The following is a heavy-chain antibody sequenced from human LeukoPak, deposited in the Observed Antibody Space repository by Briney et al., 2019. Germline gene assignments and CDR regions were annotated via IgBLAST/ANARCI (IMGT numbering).Heavy chain of an antibody. V-gene: IGHV3-30-3*01. CDR2: ISYDGSNK. CDR1: GSIFENYA. D-gene: IGHD6-13*01. Sequence: PGRSLRLSCAASGSIFENYAMHWVRQAPGKGLEWVAVISYDGSNKYYADSVKGRFTISRDNSKNTLYLQMNSLRAEDTAVYYCATPGYSSSRTVGGNWGQGTLVTVSS. CDR3: ATPGYSSSRTVGGN. J-gene: IGHJ4*02.